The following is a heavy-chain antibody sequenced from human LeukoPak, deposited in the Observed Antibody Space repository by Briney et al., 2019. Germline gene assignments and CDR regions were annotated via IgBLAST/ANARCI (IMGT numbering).Heavy chain of an antibody. J-gene: IGHJ4*02. Sequence: PGGSLRLSCAASGFTFSNYWLHWVRQAPGKGLVCVSRINSDGSSTTYADSVKGRFTISRDNAKNTLYLQMNSLRVDDTAVYYCARGNSGFDYWGQGTLVTVSS. D-gene: IGHD1-1*01. CDR3: ARGNSGFDY. CDR2: INSDGSST. V-gene: IGHV3-74*01. CDR1: GFTFSNYW.